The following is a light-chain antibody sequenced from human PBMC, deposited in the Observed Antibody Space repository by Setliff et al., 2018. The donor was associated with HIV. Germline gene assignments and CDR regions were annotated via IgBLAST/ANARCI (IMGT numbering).Light chain of an antibody. CDR2: DVT. J-gene: IGLJ1*01. V-gene: IGLV2-14*03. Sequence: QSALTQPASVSGSPGQSITLSCTGTSSDVGSYNFVSWYQQHTGRAPKLMIYDVTKRPSGVSDRFSGSKSGNTASLTISGLQTEDEADYYCCSYTSSLAYVFGTGTKVTVL. CDR1: SSDVGSYNF. CDR3: CSYTSSLAYV.